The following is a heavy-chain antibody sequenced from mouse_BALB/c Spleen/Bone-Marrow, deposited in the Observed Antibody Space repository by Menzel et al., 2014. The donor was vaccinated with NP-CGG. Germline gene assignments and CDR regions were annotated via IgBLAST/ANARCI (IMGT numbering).Heavy chain of an antibody. V-gene: IGHV5-6*01. CDR3: ARQDYDWFAY. CDR1: GFTFSSYG. CDR2: ISSGGSYT. D-gene: IGHD2-4*01. Sequence: VQLKQSGGDLVKPGGSLKLSCAASGFTFSSYGMSWVRQTPDKRLEWVATISSGGSYTYYPDSVKGRFTISRDNAKNALYLQMSSLKSEDTAMYYCARQDYDWFAYWGQCTLVPVSA. J-gene: IGHJ3*01.